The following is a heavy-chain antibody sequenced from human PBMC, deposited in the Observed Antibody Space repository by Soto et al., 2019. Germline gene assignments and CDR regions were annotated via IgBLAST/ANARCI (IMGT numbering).Heavy chain of an antibody. CDR2: ISYDGSDK. CDR3: VKDRVPGAYGNYSGMDV. V-gene: IGHV3-30*18. D-gene: IGHD5-12*01. Sequence: LRLSCRVSGFTFNNSGMHWVRQAPGKGLEWMAVISYDGSDKYYADSVKGRVIISRDNSKNTLNLEMNSLRAEDTAIYYCVKDRVPGAYGNYSGMDVWGQGTRVTVSS. CDR1: GFTFNNSG. J-gene: IGHJ6*02.